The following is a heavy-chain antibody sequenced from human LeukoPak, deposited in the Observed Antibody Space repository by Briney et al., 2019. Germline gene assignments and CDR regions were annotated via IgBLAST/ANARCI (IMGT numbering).Heavy chain of an antibody. CDR1: GFTFDDYT. CDR3: AKDVPTAYFDY. V-gene: IGHV3-43*01. D-gene: IGHD2-2*01. CDR2: ISWDGGST. J-gene: IGHJ4*02. Sequence: PGGSLRLSCAASGFTFDDYTMHWVRQAPGKGLEWVSLISWDGGSTYYADSVKGRFTISRDNSKNSLYLQMNSLRAEDTAVYYCAKDVPTAYFDYWGQGTLVTVSS.